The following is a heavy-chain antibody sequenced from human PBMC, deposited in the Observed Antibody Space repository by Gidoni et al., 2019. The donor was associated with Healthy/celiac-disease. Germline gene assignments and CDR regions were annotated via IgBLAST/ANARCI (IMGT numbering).Heavy chain of an antibody. J-gene: IGHJ4*02. CDR2: IKSKTDGGTT. V-gene: IGHV3-15*07. Sequence: EVQLVESGGGLVKPGGSLSLSCAASGVTFSDAWHTCVRQAPGKGLEWVGRIKSKTDGGTTDYAAPVKGRFTISRDDSKNTLYLQMNSLKTEDTAVYYCTTDQNYDILTGYYIPNRDYWGQGTLVTVSS. CDR3: TTDQNYDILTGYYIPNRDY. CDR1: GVTFSDAW. D-gene: IGHD3-9*01.